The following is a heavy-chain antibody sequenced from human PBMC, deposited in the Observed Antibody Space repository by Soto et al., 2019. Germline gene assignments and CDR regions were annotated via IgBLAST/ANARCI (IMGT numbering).Heavy chain of an antibody. CDR1: GFTFSSYS. V-gene: IGHV3-21*01. D-gene: IGHD4-17*01. Sequence: PGGSLRLSCAASGFTFSSYSMNWVRQAPGKGLEWVSSISSSSSYIYYADSVKGRFTISRDNAKNSLYLQMNSLRAEDTAVYYCARVWGPYGDPYYFDYWGQRTLVTVSS. CDR3: ARVWGPYGDPYYFDY. J-gene: IGHJ4*02. CDR2: ISSSSSYI.